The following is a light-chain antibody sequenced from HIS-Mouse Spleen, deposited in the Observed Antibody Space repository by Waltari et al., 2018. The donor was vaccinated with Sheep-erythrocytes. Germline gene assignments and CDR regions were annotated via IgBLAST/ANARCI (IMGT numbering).Light chain of an antibody. CDR1: ALPKKY. CDR2: EDS. Sequence: SYELTQPPSVSVSPGQTARITCSGDALPKKYAYWYQQKSGPAPVPVIYEDSKRPSGISDSFSGSTSGTMATLTISGAQVEDEADYYCYSTDSSGNHWVFGGGTKLTVL. J-gene: IGLJ3*02. V-gene: IGLV3-10*01. CDR3: YSTDSSGNHWV.